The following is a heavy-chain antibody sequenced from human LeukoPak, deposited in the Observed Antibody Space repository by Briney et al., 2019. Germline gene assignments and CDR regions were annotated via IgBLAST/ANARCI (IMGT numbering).Heavy chain of an antibody. D-gene: IGHD3-16*01. V-gene: IGHV3-23*01. CDR3: ARGLMMAQYFQY. CDR2: ISISGGST. J-gene: IGHJ1*01. Sequence: GGSLRLSCAASGITFSSYAMSWVRLAPGKGLEWVSGISISGGSTNYADSVKGRFTISRDNSKNTVYLQMNSLRAEDTAVYYCARGLMMAQYFQYWGQGTLVIVSS. CDR1: GITFSSYA.